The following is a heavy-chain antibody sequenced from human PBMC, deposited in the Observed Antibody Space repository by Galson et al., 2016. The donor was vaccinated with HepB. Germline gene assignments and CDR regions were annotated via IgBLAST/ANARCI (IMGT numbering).Heavy chain of an antibody. D-gene: IGHD3-3*01. CDR3: STAGNGFPFDY. Sequence: SLRLSCAAPGFTFSNAWMSWVRQAPGKGLEWVGRIKSNIDGGTTDYAAPVKGRFTISRHESTNMLYLQMSGLKIEDTAVYYCSTAGNGFPFDYWGQGTLVTVSS. CDR1: GFTFSNAW. CDR2: IKSNIDGGTT. V-gene: IGHV3-15*01. J-gene: IGHJ4*02.